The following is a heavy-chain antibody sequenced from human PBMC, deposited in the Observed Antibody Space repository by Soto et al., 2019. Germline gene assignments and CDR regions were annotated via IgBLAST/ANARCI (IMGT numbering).Heavy chain of an antibody. CDR2: ISYDGSNK. V-gene: IGHV3-30*18. J-gene: IGHJ6*02. D-gene: IGHD7-27*01. CDR1: GFTFSSYG. Sequence: LRLSCAASGFTFSSYGMHWVRQAPGKGLEWVAVISYDGSNKYYADSVKGRFTISRDNSKNTLYLQMNSLRAEDTAVYYCAKAPNWGWGYYYYYGMDVWGQGTTVTVSS. CDR3: AKAPNWGWGYYYYYGMDV.